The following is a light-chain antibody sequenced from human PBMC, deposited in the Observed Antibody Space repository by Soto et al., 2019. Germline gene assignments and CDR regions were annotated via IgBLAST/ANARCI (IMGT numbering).Light chain of an antibody. J-gene: IGKJ3*01. CDR2: AAS. CDR1: QSISTY. V-gene: IGKV1-39*01. Sequence: DIQMTQSPSSLSASVGDRVTITCRASQSISTYLNWYQQKPGKVPKLLIYAASSLQSGVPSRFSGSGSGTDFTLTISSLQPEDFATYYCQQSYSSPRTFGPGTRLYIK. CDR3: QQSYSSPRT.